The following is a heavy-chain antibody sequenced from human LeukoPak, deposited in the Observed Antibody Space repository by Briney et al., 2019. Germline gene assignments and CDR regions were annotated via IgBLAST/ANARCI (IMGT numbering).Heavy chain of an antibody. J-gene: IGHJ3*02. CDR1: GYTLTELS. CDR2: FDPEDGET. V-gene: IGHV1-24*01. D-gene: IGHD5-18*01. CDR3: ARGWRYSYCAFDI. Sequence: ASVKVSCKVSGYTLTELSMHWVRQAPGKGLEWMGGFDPEDGETIYAQEFQGRVTMTRDTSTSTVYMELSSLRSEDTAVYYCARGWRYSYCAFDIWGQGTMVTVSS.